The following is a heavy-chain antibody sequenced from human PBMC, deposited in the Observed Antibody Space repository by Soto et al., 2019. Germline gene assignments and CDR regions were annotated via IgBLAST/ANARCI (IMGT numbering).Heavy chain of an antibody. V-gene: IGHV3-73*01. CDR1: GFTFSGSA. CDR3: TRLQTYACDD. CDR2: IRSKANSYAT. D-gene: IGHD2-2*01. Sequence: EVQLVESGGGLVQPGGSLKLSCAASGFTFSGSALHWVRQASGKGLEWVGRIRSKANSYATAYAASVKGRFTISRDDSKKTAYLQMNSLKTEDTAVYYCTRLQTYACDDWGQGTLVTVSS. J-gene: IGHJ4*02.